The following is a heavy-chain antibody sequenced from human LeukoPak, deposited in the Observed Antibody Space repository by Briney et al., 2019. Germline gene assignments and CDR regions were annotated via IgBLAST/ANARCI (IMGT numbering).Heavy chain of an antibody. CDR1: GYTFTSYG. CDR2: ISAYNGNT. CDR3: ARVGATYYYYYGMDV. Sequence: ASAKVSCKASGYTFTSYGISWVRQAPGQGLEWMGWISAYNGNTNYAQKLQGRVTMTTDTSTSTAYMELRSLRSDDTAVYYCARVGATYYYYYGMDVWGQGTTVTVSS. D-gene: IGHD1-26*01. J-gene: IGHJ6*02. V-gene: IGHV1-18*01.